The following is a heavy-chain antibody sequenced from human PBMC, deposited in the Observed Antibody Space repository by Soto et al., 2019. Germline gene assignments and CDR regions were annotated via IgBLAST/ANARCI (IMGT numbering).Heavy chain of an antibody. CDR2: INAGNGNT. D-gene: IGHD3-10*01. V-gene: IGHV1-3*01. CDR3: NRPSHDPSSYFQHEAYYFDF. Sequence: ASVKVSCKASGYTFTSYAMHWVRQAPGQRLEWMGWINAGNGNTKYSQKFQGRVTITRDTSASTAYMELNSLKTEDTALYYCNRPSHDPSSYFQHEAYYFDFWGPGTLVTVSS. J-gene: IGHJ4*02. CDR1: GYTFTSYA.